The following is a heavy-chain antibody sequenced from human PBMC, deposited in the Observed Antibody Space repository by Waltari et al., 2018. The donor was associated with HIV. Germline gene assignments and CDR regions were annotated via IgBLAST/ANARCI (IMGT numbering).Heavy chain of an antibody. J-gene: IGHJ5*01. CDR1: NYY. Sequence: NYYLSWIRQSPAKGLEWIGYIYYTGTSNYNPSPSLKSRVTMSLDTSKTQFSLKLTSVSAADTAVYYCARTVGTSISGVITYNWFDSWGQGTLVTVSS. CDR2: IYYTGTS. CDR3: ARTVGTSISGVITYNWFDS. D-gene: IGHD3-3*01. V-gene: IGHV4-59*01.